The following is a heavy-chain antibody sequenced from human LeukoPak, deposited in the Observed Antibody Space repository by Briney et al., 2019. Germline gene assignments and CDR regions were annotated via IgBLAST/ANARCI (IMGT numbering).Heavy chain of an antibody. Sequence: PGGSLRLSCAASGFTFSSYGMHWVRQAPGKGLEWVAVISYDGSNKYYADSVRGRFTISRDNSKNTLYLQMNSLRAEDTAVYYCAKVRSGRELWGVDFDYWGQGTLVTVSS. CDR2: ISYDGSNK. CDR1: GFTFSSYG. CDR3: AKVRSGRELWGVDFDY. D-gene: IGHD1-26*01. J-gene: IGHJ4*02. V-gene: IGHV3-30*18.